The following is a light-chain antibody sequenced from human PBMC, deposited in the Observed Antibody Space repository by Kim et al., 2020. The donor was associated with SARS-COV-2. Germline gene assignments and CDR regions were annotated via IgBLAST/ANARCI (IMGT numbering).Light chain of an antibody. CDR3: QAWDIGAVV. CDR1: KLGDKF. Sequence: SYELTQPPVVSVSPGQTANIPCSGEKLGDKFVSXYQQRPGQSPLLVIHQDDKRPSGVPDRFSGSNSGNTATLTISGAQAMDEADYYCQAWDIGAVVFGGG. V-gene: IGLV3-1*01. CDR2: QDD. J-gene: IGLJ2*01.